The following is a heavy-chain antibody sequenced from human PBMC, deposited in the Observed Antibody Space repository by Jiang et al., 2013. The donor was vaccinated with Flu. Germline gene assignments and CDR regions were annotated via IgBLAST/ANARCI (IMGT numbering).Heavy chain of an antibody. J-gene: IGHJ4*02. CDR3: ARVDGRLDY. CDR2: ISYSGST. CDR1: GDSISSYF. V-gene: IGHV4-59*08. Sequence: GLVKPSETLSLTCTVSGDSISSYFWSWIRQPSGKGLEWIGYISYSGSTNYNPSLKSRVTISVDTSKNQFSLKLSSVTAADTAVYYCARVDGRLDYWGRGTLVTVSS. D-gene: IGHD4-17*01.